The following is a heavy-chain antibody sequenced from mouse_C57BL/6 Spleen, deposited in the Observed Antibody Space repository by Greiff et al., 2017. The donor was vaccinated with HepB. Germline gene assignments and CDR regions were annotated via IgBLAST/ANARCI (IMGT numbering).Heavy chain of an antibody. Sequence: VQLQQSGPELVKPGASVKISCKASGYAFSSSWMNWVKQRPGKGLEWIGRIYPGDGDTNYNGKFKGKATLTADKSSSTAYLQLSSLTSEDSAVYCCGRTDDGYYVRDYWGQGTTVTVSS. CDR1: GYAFSSSW. V-gene: IGHV1-82*01. J-gene: IGHJ4*01. CDR2: IYPGDGDT. CDR3: GRTDDGYYVRDY. D-gene: IGHD2-3*01.